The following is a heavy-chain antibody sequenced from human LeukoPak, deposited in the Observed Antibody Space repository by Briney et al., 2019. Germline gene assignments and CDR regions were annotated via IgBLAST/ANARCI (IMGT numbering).Heavy chain of an antibody. CDR2: IIPILGIA. Sequence: SVKVSCKASGGTFSSYAISWVRQAPGQGLEWMGRIIPILGIANYAQKFQGRVTITADKSTSTAYMELSSLRSEDTAVYYCARVSTFIVVVPAAIPDDYYYYGMDVWGQGTTVTVSS. CDR3: ARVSTFIVVVPAAIPDDYYYYGMDV. CDR1: GGTFSSYA. J-gene: IGHJ6*02. D-gene: IGHD2-2*02. V-gene: IGHV1-69*04.